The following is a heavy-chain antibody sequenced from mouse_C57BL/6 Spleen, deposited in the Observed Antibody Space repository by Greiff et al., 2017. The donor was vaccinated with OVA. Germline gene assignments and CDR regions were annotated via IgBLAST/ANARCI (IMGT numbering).Heavy chain of an antibody. CDR1: GFNIKDYY. CDR3: TTLGYYGSSYEGYWYFDV. V-gene: IGHV14-1*01. Sequence: EVKLEESGAELVRPGASVKLSCTASGFNIKDYYMHWVKQRPEQGLEWIGRIDPEDGDTEYAPKFQGKATMTADTSSNTAYLQLSSLTSEDTAVYYCTTLGYYGSSYEGYWYFDVWGTGTTVTVSS. J-gene: IGHJ1*03. D-gene: IGHD1-1*01. CDR2: IDPEDGDT.